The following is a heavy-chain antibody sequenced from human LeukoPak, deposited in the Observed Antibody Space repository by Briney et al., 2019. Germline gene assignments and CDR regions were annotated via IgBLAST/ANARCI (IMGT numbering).Heavy chain of an antibody. CDR2: ISDSDDIT. D-gene: IGHD3-10*01. Sequence: GGSLRLSCAASGFTFSDYAMSWVRQAPGKGLEWVSAISDSDDITYYADSVKGRFTISRDNSKNTLYLQMNNLRAEDTAVYYCAKDLRYYYGSGIPRGSNWFDPWGQGTLVTVSS. V-gene: IGHV3-23*01. CDR3: AKDLRYYYGSGIPRGSNWFDP. CDR1: GFTFSDYA. J-gene: IGHJ5*02.